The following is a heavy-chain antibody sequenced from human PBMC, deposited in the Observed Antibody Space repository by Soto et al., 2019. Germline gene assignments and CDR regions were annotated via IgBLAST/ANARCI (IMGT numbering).Heavy chain of an antibody. D-gene: IGHD3-22*01. CDR1: GFTFSSYA. V-gene: IGHV3-23*01. CDR2: ISGSGGST. CDR3: AKTQSLISGYYYYYYGMDV. Sequence: GGSLRLSCAASGFTFSSYAMSWVRQAPGKGLEWVSAISGSGGSTYYADSVKGRFTISRDNSKNTLYLQMNSLRAEDTAVYYCAKTQSLISGYYYYYYGMDVWGQGTTVTVSS. J-gene: IGHJ6*02.